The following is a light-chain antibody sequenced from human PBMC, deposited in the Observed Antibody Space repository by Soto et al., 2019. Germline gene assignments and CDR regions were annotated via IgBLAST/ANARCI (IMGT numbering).Light chain of an antibody. CDR2: GAS. CDR3: QQSHSTPLT. CDR1: QEINNY. J-gene: IGKJ4*01. Sequence: EIQITQFPSPLSASFWGRVNITWRASQEINNYLNWYQQKPGKAPKVLISGASSLQSGVPLRFSGSGSGTDFTLTISSLQSEDFASYYCQQSHSTPLTFGGGTKVEIK. V-gene: IGKV1-39*01.